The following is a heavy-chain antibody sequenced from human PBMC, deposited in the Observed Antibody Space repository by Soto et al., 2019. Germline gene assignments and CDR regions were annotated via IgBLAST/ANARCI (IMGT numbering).Heavy chain of an antibody. Sequence: GGSLRLACAASGFTFSSYAMSWVRQAPGKGLEWVSAISGSGGSTYYADSVKGRFTISRDNSKNTLYLQMNSLRAEGTAVYYCAKSPFQFCSSTSRYASCIHPWGQAILVTGSS. V-gene: IGHV3-23*01. CDR2: ISGSGGST. CDR3: AKSPFQFCSSTSRYASCIHP. D-gene: IGHD2-2*01. CDR1: GFTFSSYA. J-gene: IGHJ5*02.